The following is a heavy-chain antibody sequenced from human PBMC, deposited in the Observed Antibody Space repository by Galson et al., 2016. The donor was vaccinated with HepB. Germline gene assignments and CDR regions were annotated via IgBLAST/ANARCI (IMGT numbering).Heavy chain of an antibody. CDR1: GGSISDDIW. CDR3: ATVRAGCSASSCYFDR. J-gene: IGHJ4*02. V-gene: IGHV4-4*02. CDR2: MYHSGST. Sequence: SETLSLTCAVSGGSISDDIWWTWLRQPPGKGLEWIAEMYHSGSTNYSPSLKSRVSISLDESRNQFSLMMTSVTAADTAVYYCATVRAGCSASSCYFDRWGQGTLVTVSS. D-gene: IGHD2-15*01.